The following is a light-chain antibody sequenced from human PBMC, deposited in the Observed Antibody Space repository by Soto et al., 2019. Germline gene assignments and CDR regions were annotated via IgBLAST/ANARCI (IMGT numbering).Light chain of an antibody. V-gene: IGKV3-20*01. CDR3: QQYGSSPYT. Sequence: EIVLTQSPGTPSLSPGERATLSCRASQSVSSSYLAWYQQKPGQAPRLLIYGASSRATGIPDRFSGSGSGTDFTLTISRLEPEDFEVYYCQQYGSSPYTFGGGNKVEIK. CDR2: GAS. J-gene: IGKJ4*01. CDR1: QSVSSSY.